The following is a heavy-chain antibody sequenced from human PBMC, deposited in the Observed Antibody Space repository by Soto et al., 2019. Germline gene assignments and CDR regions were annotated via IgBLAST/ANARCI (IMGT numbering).Heavy chain of an antibody. J-gene: IGHJ4*02. CDR1: GYTFTSYD. CDR2: MNPNSGNT. D-gene: IGHD5-18*01. V-gene: IGHV1-8*01. Sequence: GASVKVSCKASGYTFTSYDINWVRQATGKGLEWMGWMNPNSGNTGYAQKFQGRVTMTRNTSISTAYMELSSLRSEDTAVYYCARGVVDVDTGDYWGQGTLVTVSS. CDR3: ARGVVDVDTGDY.